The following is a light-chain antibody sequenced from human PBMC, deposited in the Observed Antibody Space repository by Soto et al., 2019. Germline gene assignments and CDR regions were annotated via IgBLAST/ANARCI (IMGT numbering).Light chain of an antibody. V-gene: IGLV1-40*01. J-gene: IGLJ2*01. CDR3: QSSDSGLSAVV. CDR1: SSNFGAAYD. CDR2: ANI. Sequence: QSVLTQPPSVSGAPGQRVTISCTGSSSNFGAAYDVHWYQQIAGAAPKLLIYANIHRPSGVPDRFSGSKSGTSASLAITGLQADDEGDYYCQSSDSGLSAVVCGGGTKLTVL.